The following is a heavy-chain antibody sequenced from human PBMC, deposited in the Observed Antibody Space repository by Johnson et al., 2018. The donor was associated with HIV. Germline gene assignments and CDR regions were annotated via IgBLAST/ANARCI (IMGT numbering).Heavy chain of an antibody. J-gene: IGHJ3*02. Sequence: QMQLVESGGGVVQPGESLRLSCAASGFTFSSYGMHWVRQAPGKGLEWVAFIRYDGSNKYYADSVKGRFTISRDNSKNTLYRQMNSLRAEDTAVYYCARTQRVTMIVVSLGAFDIWGQGTMVTVSS. CDR2: IRYDGSNK. V-gene: IGHV3-30*02. CDR1: GFTFSSYG. CDR3: ARTQRVTMIVVSLGAFDI. D-gene: IGHD3-22*01.